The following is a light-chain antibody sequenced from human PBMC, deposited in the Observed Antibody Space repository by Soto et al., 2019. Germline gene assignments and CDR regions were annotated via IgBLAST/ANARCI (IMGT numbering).Light chain of an antibody. CDR2: KVS. CDR1: QSLVHSDGIAY. CDR3: MQGTHWPIT. J-gene: IGKJ5*01. Sequence: FVMTQYPLSLPVTLGQPASISCRSNQSLVHSDGIAYFGWFQQRPGRSPRRLIYKVSNRDSGVPARFSGSGSGTDFALKISRVEAEDVGVYYCMQGTHWPITFGQGTRLEIK. V-gene: IGKV2-30*02.